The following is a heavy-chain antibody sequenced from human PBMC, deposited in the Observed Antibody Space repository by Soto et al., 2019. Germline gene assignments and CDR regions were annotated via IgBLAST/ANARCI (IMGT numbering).Heavy chain of an antibody. D-gene: IGHD1-26*01. CDR2: IYSSGSA. Sequence: QVHLQESGPTLLKSSETLSLTCTVSGGSMYTYSWTWIRQPAGKGLEWVGHIYSSGSANYNPSLKSPVSMSVDSSKNQFSLKLNSVTAADTAVYYCATIVGANDYWGRGTLVTVSS. CDR1: GGSMYTYS. CDR3: ATIVGANDY. V-gene: IGHV4-4*07. J-gene: IGHJ4*02.